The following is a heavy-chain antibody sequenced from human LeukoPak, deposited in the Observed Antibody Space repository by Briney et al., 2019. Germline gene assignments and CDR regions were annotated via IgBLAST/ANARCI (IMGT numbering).Heavy chain of an antibody. V-gene: IGHV4-34*01. CDR3: ATYGGDWKFDS. J-gene: IGHJ4*02. Sequence: SETLSLTCVVYGGSFSGYHWSWIRQPPGKGLQWIGEITYRGSPYYHPSLNSRATISIDASQRHVSLTLRSVTAADTAVYYCATYGGDWKFDSWGQGTLVTFSS. CDR2: ITYRGSP. CDR1: GGSFSGYH. D-gene: IGHD2-21*02.